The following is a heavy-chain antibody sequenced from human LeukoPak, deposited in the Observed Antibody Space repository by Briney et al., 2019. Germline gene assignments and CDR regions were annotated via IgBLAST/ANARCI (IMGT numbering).Heavy chain of an antibody. CDR3: ARGALGDYYYVIDY. J-gene: IGHJ4*02. Sequence: SETLSLTCTVSGRSISSYSLNWIRQPPRKGLEWIGWIFNIGGTNYNPSLKSRVTISVDTSNNQFSLKLSSVTAADTAVYYCARGALGDYYYVIDYWGQGALVTVSS. V-gene: IGHV4-59*01. CDR2: IFNIGGT. CDR1: GRSISSYS. D-gene: IGHD3-22*01.